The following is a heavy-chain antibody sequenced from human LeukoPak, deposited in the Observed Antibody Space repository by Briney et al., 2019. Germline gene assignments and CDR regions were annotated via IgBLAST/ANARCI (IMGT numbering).Heavy chain of an antibody. CDR1: GFNFRTFS. CDR3: AKGRSGWYPDY. D-gene: IGHD6-19*01. V-gene: IGHV3-21*04. Sequence: PGGSLRLSCVGSGFNFRTFSMNWVRQLPGKGPEWVSSISSTSSYIYYGDSVRGRFTVFRDNAKNSVYLQMNSLRAEDTALYYCAKGRSGWYPDYWGQGTLVTVSS. J-gene: IGHJ4*02. CDR2: ISSTSSYI.